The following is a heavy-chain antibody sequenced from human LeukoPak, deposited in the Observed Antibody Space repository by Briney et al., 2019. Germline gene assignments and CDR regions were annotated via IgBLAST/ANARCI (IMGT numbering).Heavy chain of an antibody. D-gene: IGHD2-15*01. CDR1: GFTFSSYA. Sequence: PGGSLRLSCAASGFTFSSYAMSWVRQAPGKGLEWVSAISGSGGSTYYADSVKGRFTISRDNSKNTLYLQMNSPRAEDTAVYYCAKAGRIVVVVAATHWGQGTLVTVSS. J-gene: IGHJ4*02. V-gene: IGHV3-23*01. CDR2: ISGSGGST. CDR3: AKAGRIVVVVAATH.